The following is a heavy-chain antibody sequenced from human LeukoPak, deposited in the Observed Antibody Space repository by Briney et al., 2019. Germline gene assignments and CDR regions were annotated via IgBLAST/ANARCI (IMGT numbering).Heavy chain of an antibody. CDR1: GYIFTTYG. Sequence: GASVKVSCKASGYIFTTYGISWVRQAPGQGLEWMGWISVDSGNTKYAQRFQGRVTMTTETSTSTAYMELGSLRSDDTAVYYCARGMFDSSGSYYYFYYPMDVWGHGTTVTVSS. CDR3: ARGMFDSSGSYYYFYYPMDV. V-gene: IGHV1-18*04. CDR2: ISVDSGNT. D-gene: IGHD3-22*01. J-gene: IGHJ6*02.